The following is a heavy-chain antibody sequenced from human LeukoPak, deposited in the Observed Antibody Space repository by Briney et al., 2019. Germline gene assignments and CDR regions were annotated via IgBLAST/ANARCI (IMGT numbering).Heavy chain of an antibody. CDR3: ARDQGGALDF. V-gene: IGHV3-7*01. CDR1: GFTFSSYW. D-gene: IGHD3-16*01. J-gene: IGHJ4*02. CDR2: MKQDGSAK. Sequence: PGGSLRLSCAVSGFTFSSYWMAWARQAPGKGLEWVANMKQDGSAKHYADSVKGRFTISRDNAKNSLYLQMNSLRAEDTAVYYCARDQGGALDFWGLGSLVTVSS.